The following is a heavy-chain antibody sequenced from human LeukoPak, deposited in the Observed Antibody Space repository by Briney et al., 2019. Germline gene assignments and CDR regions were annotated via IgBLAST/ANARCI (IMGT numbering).Heavy chain of an antibody. V-gene: IGHV4-59*01. Sequence: SETLSLTCTVSGGSISSYYWSWIRQPPGKGLEWMGYVYYCRSTNYNPSIRSRVTISVDQSKNQLSLKLSSVTAADTAVYYCARIYSSGWTGYYYYMDVWGKGTTVTVSS. CDR3: ARIYSSGWTGYYYYMDV. J-gene: IGHJ6*03. CDR1: GGSISSYY. D-gene: IGHD6-19*01. CDR2: VYYCRST.